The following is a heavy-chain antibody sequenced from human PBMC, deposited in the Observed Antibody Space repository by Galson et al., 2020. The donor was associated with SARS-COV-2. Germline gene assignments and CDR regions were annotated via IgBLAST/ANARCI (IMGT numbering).Heavy chain of an antibody. D-gene: IGHD3-22*01. CDR2: ISAYNGNT. CDR1: GYMFSRYG. V-gene: IGHV1-18*01. J-gene: IGHJ6*02. CDR3: ARDRFYDSSGYSDFDYYHGMDV. Sequence: ASVKVSCKASGYMFSRYGISWVRQATGQGLAWMGWISAYNGNTNFAQKVQGRVTMTTDTSTSTVYMELRRLRSADTAVYYCARDRFYDSSGYSDFDYYHGMDVWGQGTTVTVSS.